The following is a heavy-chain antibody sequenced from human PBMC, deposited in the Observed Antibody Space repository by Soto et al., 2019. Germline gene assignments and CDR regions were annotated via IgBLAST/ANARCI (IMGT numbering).Heavy chain of an antibody. J-gene: IGHJ6*02. CDR1: GFTFSSYA. V-gene: IGHV3-23*01. CDR2: ISGSGGST. CDR3: ARDRLGYYGMDV. Sequence: GGSLRLSCAASGFTFSSYAMSWVRQAPGKGLEWVSAISGSGGSTYYADSVKGRFTISRDNAKNSLYLQMNSLRDEDTAVYYCARDRLGYYGMDVWGQGTTVTVSS. D-gene: IGHD6-19*01.